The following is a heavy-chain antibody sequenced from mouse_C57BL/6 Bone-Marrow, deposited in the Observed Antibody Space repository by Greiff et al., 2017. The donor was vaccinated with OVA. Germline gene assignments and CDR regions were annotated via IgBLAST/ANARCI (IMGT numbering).Heavy chain of an antibody. D-gene: IGHD1-1*01. V-gene: IGHV1-81*01. J-gene: IGHJ2*01. CDR1: GYTFTSYG. CDR2: IYPRSGNT. Sequence: QVQLQQSGAELARPGASVKLSCKASGYTFTSYGISWVKQRTGQGLEWIGEIYPRSGNTYYTEKFKGKATLTADKSSSTAYMELRSLTSEVSAVYFCARGGYYYGIKRFDYWGQGTTLTVSS. CDR3: ARGGYYYGIKRFDY.